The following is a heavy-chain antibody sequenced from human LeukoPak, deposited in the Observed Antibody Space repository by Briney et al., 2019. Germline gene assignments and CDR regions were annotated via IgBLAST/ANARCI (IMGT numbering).Heavy chain of an antibody. V-gene: IGHV3-48*01. J-gene: IGHJ4*02. D-gene: IGHD5-12*01. CDR3: ARGWLYFDY. Sequence: PGGSLRLSCAASGFTFSSYSMNWVRQAPGKGLEWVSYISSSSSTIYYADSVKGQFTISRDNAKNSLYLQMNSLRAEDTAVYYCARGWLYFDYWGQGTLVTVSS. CDR2: ISSSSSTI. CDR1: GFTFSSYS.